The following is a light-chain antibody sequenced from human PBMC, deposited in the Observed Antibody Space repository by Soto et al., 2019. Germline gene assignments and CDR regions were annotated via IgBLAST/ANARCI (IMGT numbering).Light chain of an antibody. CDR2: AAS. CDR1: QSISSY. CDR3: HQSYRTPPWT. Sequence: DIQMTQSPSSLSASVGDRVTITCRASQSISSYLNWYQQKPGKAPKLLIYAASSLQSGVPSRFSGSGSGTDFTLTISSLQPEDFATYYCHQSYRTPPWTFGQGTKVEIK. J-gene: IGKJ1*01. V-gene: IGKV1-39*01.